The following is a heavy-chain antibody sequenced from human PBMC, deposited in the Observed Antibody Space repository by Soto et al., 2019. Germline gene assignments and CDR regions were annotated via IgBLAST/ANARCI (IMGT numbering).Heavy chain of an antibody. Sequence: SETLSLTCTVSGGSISSYYWSWIRQPPGKGLKWIGYIYYSGSTNYNPSLKSRVTISVDTSKNQFSLKLSPVTAADTAVYYCASFPNCSGGSCYSGNWFGPWGEGTLVTVSS. D-gene: IGHD2-15*01. J-gene: IGHJ5*02. CDR3: ASFPNCSGGSCYSGNWFGP. CDR2: IYYSGST. V-gene: IGHV4-59*08. CDR1: GGSISSYY.